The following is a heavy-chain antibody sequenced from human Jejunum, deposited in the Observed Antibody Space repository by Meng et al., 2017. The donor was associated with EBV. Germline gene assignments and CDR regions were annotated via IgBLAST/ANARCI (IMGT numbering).Heavy chain of an antibody. J-gene: IGHJ4*01. CDR2: IKYSEAT. V-gene: IGHV4-39*01. D-gene: IGHD2-15*01. CDR1: VFSTSSSSSY. Sequence: RLQEAGPGVVEASETLTLSCTVSVFSTSSSSSYRGYDRRSPRKGLGGIESIKYSEATDNSPSPDSRVTVSVDTDKNLFSLRLGAVTAADTAVYYWARHRGEMLLRPFDYWGHGTLVTVSS. CDR3: ARHRGEMLLRPFDY.